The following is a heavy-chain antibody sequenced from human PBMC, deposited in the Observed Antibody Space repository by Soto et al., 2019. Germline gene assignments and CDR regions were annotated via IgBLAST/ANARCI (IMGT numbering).Heavy chain of an antibody. CDR3: ARLALGGTTVGVPTARFDP. V-gene: IGHV4-39*01. Sequence: QLQLQESGPGLVKPSETLSLTCSVSGGSISTMNYYWGWIRQPPGKGLEWIGSIYYSGNTDYNPSPTSRVTIYVDTSTNQFSLRLTPVTAADTAVYYCARLALGGTTVGVPTARFDPWGQGTLVTVSS. CDR1: GGSISTMNYY. D-gene: IGHD2-2*01. CDR2: IYYSGNT. J-gene: IGHJ5*02.